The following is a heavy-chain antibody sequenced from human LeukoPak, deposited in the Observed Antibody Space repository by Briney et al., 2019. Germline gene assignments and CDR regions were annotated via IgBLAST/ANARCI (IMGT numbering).Heavy chain of an antibody. V-gene: IGHV4-34*01. D-gene: IGHD6-19*01. J-gene: IGHJ4*02. CDR1: GGSFSGYY. CDR3: ARSQWLGTYSDY. CDR2: INHSGST. Sequence: PSETLSLTCGVYGGSFSGYYWTWVRQPPGKGLEWIGEINHSGSTNYNPSLKSRVTISVDTSKNQFSLKLSSVTDADTAVYYCARSQWLGTYSDYWGQGTLVTVSS.